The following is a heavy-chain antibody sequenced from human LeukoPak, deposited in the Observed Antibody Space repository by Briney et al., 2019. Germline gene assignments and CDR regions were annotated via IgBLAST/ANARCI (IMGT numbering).Heavy chain of an antibody. CDR3: AKAIWVAATSSWFCLDY. CDR1: GFTFSGYG. J-gene: IGHJ4*02. CDR2: IHYDGARS. V-gene: IGHV3-30*02. Sequence: GGSLRLSCSASGFTFSGYGMHWVRQAPGKGLEWVAFIHYDGARSYYADSVKGRFTISRDNSRNTLYLQMNSLRPEDTAVYYCAKAIWVAATSSWFCLDYWGQGTLVTVSS. D-gene: IGHD3-10*01.